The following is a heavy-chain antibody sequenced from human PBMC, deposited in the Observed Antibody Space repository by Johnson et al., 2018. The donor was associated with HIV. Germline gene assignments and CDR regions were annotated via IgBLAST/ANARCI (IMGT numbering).Heavy chain of an antibody. CDR1: GFTFSSYW. V-gene: IGHV3-7*01. D-gene: IGHD1-7*01. CDR2: IKQDGSEK. J-gene: IGHJ3*02. CDR3: ARSATGTTADAFDI. Sequence: VQLVESGGGLVQPGGSLRLSCAASGFTFSSYWTSWVRQAPGKGLEWVANIKQDGSEKYYVDSVKGRFTISRDNAKNSLYLQMNSLRAEDTAVYYCARSATGTTADAFDIWVQGTMVTVSS.